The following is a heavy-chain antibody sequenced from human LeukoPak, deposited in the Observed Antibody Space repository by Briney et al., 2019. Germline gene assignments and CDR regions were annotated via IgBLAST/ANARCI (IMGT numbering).Heavy chain of an antibody. CDR1: GFTFSSYS. J-gene: IGHJ4*02. Sequence: WGSLRLSCAASGFTFSSYSMNWVRQAPGKGLEWVSAISGSGGSTYYADSVKGRFTISRDNSKNTLYLQMNSLRAEDTAVYYCARDRGIVSTTTQFYFDYWGQGTLVTVSS. V-gene: IGHV3-23*01. D-gene: IGHD5/OR15-5a*01. CDR3: ARDRGIVSTTTQFYFDY. CDR2: ISGSGGST.